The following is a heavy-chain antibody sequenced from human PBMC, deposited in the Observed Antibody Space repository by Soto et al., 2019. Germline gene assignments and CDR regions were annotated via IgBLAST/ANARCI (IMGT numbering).Heavy chain of an antibody. V-gene: IGHV1-18*01. Sequence: QVYLEQSGAEVKKPGASVKVTCKASGYTFWNFGISWVRQAPGQGLEWMGWISPYNDNTNSAQKFQDSVTMTTDTSTSTAYMELRSLRSDDTAVYYCARLPTSGYHTHYYYGMDVWGQGTTVTVSS. CDR3: ARLPTSGYHTHYYYGMDV. CDR1: GYTFWNFG. D-gene: IGHD3-22*01. J-gene: IGHJ6*02. CDR2: ISPYNDNT.